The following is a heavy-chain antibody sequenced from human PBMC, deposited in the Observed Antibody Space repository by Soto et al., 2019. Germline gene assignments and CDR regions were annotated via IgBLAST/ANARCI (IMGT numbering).Heavy chain of an antibody. CDR1: GGSIRSSSYY. CDR2: IYYSGST. J-gene: IGHJ4*02. V-gene: IGHV4-39*01. CDR3: ASSYGDYVSY. Sequence: PSETLSLTCTVSGGSIRSSSYYWGWIRQPSGKGLEWIGSIYYSGSTYYNPSLKSRVPISVDTSKNQFPLKLSSVTAADTAVYYCASSYGDYVSYWGQGTLVTVSS. D-gene: IGHD4-17*01.